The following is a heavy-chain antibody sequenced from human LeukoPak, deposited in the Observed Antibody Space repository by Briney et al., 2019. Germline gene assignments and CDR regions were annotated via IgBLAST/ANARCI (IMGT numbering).Heavy chain of an antibody. V-gene: IGHV3-33*01. CDR3: ARVVAAAGSAFDP. J-gene: IGHJ5*02. CDR1: GFTFSSYG. CDR2: IWYAGSNK. Sequence: GGSLRLSCAASGFTFSSYGMHWVRQAPGKGLEWVAVIWYAGSNKYYADSVKGRFTISRDNSKNTLYLQMNSLRAEDTAVYYCARVVAAAGSAFDPWDQGTLVTVSS. D-gene: IGHD6-13*01.